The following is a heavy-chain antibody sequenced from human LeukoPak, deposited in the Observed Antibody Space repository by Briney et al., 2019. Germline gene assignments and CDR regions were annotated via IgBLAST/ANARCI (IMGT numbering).Heavy chain of an antibody. CDR2: ISAYNGNT. D-gene: IGHD2-2*01. CDR1: GYTFTSYG. J-gene: IGHJ6*03. V-gene: IGHV1-18*01. Sequence: ASVKVSCKASGYTFTSYGISWVRQAPGQGLEWMGWISAYNGNTNYAQKLQGRVTMTTDTSTSTAYMELRSLRSDDTAVYYCARDPLCSSTSCYFRYYYYYMDVWGKGTTVTVSS. CDR3: ARDPLCSSTSCYFRYYYYYMDV.